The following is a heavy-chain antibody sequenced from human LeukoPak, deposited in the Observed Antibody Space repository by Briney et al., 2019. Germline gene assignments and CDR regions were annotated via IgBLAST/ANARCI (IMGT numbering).Heavy chain of an antibody. J-gene: IGHJ5*02. CDR3: ARGRHPTVGLWFNP. V-gene: IGHV4-34*01. D-gene: IGHD3/OR15-3a*01. Sequence: PSETLSLTCAVYGGSFSGYYWSWIRQPPGKGLEWIGEINHSGSTNYNPSLKSRGTISVDTSKNQFSLKLSSLTAADTAVYYCARGRHPTVGLWFNPWGQGTLVTVSS. CDR1: GGSFSGYY. CDR2: INHSGST.